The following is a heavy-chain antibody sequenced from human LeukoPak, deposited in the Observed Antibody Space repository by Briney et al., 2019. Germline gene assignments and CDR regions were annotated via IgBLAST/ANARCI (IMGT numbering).Heavy chain of an antibody. CDR1: GFTFSNAW. D-gene: IGHD3-10*01. Sequence: GGSLRLSCAASGFTFSNAWMSWVRQALGKGLEWVGRIKSKTDGGTTDYAAPVKGRFTISRDDSKNTLYLQMNSLKTEDTAVYYCTTQLLWFGELSPPDYWGQGTLVTVSS. CDR3: TTQLLWFGELSPPDY. CDR2: IKSKTDGGTT. V-gene: IGHV3-15*01. J-gene: IGHJ4*02.